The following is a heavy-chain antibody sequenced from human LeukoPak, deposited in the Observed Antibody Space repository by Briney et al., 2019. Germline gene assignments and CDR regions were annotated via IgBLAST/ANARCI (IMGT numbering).Heavy chain of an antibody. D-gene: IGHD6-13*01. CDR1: GFAFDDYT. J-gene: IGHJ5*02. CDR2: ISWNSGSV. Sequence: GGSLRLSCAASGFAFDDYTMHWVRQSSQKGLEWVSGISWNSGSVGYVDSVKSRFTSSRDNTKNSLYLEMNSLRPEDTALYYCVKDRRGGSSWYGAHFDHWGQGALVIVSS. V-gene: IGHV3-9*01. CDR3: VKDRRGGSSWYGAHFDH.